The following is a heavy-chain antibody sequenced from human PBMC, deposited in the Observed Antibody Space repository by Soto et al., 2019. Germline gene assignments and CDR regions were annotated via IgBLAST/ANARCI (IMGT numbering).Heavy chain of an antibody. CDR2: ITHSGST. CDR1: GGAFNDYY. Sequence: QVRLQQWGAGLLKPSETLSLTCALYGGAFNDYYWGWIRQSPGNGLECIGAITHSGSTNYNPSLKSRVTLSGDTSRNPFSLNLTSVTAADTAVYYCARGLRASFGVRLSYTYYGMDVWGQGTTVTVSS. D-gene: IGHD3-10*01. J-gene: IGHJ6*02. CDR3: ARGLRASFGVRLSYTYYGMDV. V-gene: IGHV4-34*02.